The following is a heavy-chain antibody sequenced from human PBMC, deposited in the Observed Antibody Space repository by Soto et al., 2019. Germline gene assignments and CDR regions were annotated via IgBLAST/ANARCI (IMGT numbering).Heavy chain of an antibody. CDR1: GYTFISYG. V-gene: IGHV1-18*01. J-gene: IGHJ4*02. D-gene: IGHD6-6*01. Sequence: ASVKVSCKTSGYTFISYGISWVRQAPGQGLEWLGWISVYNGNTNYAQKLQGRVTMTTDTSTSTVYMELSSLRSEDTAVYYCAGGGDSSSLVVWGQGTLVPSPQ. CDR2: ISVYNGNT. CDR3: AGGGDSSSLVV.